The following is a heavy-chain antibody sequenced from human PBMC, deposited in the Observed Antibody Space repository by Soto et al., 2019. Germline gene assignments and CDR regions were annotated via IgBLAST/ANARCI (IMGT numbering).Heavy chain of an antibody. J-gene: IGHJ3*01. CDR1: GFSFNNHA. CDR3: AKDRLMLTMVVVGAFDF. D-gene: IGHD3-22*01. CDR2: ISGSGSTT. Sequence: GGSLRLSCAASGFSFNNHAMTWVRQAPGKGLEWVSGISGSGSTTHYADSVKGRFTISRDNSKDTLYLQMNSLRADDTAVYFCAKDRLMLTMVVVGAFDFWGLGTMVTVSS. V-gene: IGHV3-23*01.